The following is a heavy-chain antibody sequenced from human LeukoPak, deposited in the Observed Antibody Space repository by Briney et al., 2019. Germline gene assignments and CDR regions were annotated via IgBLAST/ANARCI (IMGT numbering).Heavy chain of an antibody. CDR3: TTCLNGAGQPVAIYYYGMDV. CDR1: GYTLTEMS. D-gene: IGHD2-2*01. CDR2: FDPEDGET. J-gene: IGHJ6*02. Sequence: ASVRVSCKVSGYTLTEMSIHWVRQAPGGALEWMGGFDPEDGETVYAPKFQGRVTMTEDTSADTAYMELSSLRSEDTAVYYCTTCLNGAGQPVAIYYYGMDVWGQGTTVTVSS. V-gene: IGHV1-24*01.